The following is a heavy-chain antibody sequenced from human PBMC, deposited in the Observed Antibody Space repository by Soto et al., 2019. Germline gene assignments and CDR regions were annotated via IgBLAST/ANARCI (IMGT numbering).Heavy chain of an antibody. CDR1: GGSMSEYF. CDR3: ARDGYDGSGSPYPAY. V-gene: IGHV4-59*01. Sequence: KTSETLSLTCSVSGGSMSEYFWSWIRQSPERGLEWIGYVYYLGSTDYNPSLKSRVTISVDTSKRQFSLRLSSVTAADAAIYYCARDGYDGSGSPYPAYWGPGTRVTVSS. J-gene: IGHJ4*02. D-gene: IGHD3-10*01. CDR2: VYYLGST.